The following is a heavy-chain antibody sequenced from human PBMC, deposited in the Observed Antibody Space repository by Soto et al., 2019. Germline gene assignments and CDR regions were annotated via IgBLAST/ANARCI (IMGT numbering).Heavy chain of an antibody. CDR1: GFTFSSYG. D-gene: IGHD3-3*01. CDR2: IWYDGSNE. CDR3: ARALQSDYFDY. J-gene: IGHJ4*02. Sequence: GGSLRLSCAASGFTFSSYGMHWVRQAPGKGLEWVAVIWYDGSNEYYADSVKGRFTISRDNSKNTLYLQMNSLRAEDTAVYYCARALQSDYFDYWGQGTLVTVSS. V-gene: IGHV3-33*01.